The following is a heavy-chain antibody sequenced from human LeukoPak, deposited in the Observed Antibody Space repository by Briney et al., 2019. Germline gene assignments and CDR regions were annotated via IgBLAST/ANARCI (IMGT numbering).Heavy chain of an antibody. V-gene: IGHV3-23*01. D-gene: IGHD2-15*01. CDR3: ANLRGRGAYACSGASCYSY. Sequence: GGSLRLSCKASGFTFSSYAMSWVRQAPGKGLEWVSGVSGSGGGTYYTDSVKGRFTISRDNSKNTLFLQMNSLRVEDTAVYYCANLRGRGAYACSGASCYSYWGQGTLVTVSP. J-gene: IGHJ4*02. CDR2: VSGSGGGT. CDR1: GFTFSSYA.